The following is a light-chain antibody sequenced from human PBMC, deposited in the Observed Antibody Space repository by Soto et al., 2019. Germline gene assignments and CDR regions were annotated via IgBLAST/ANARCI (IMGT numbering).Light chain of an antibody. V-gene: IGLV3-21*02. CDR1: NIGSQT. CDR2: DDN. CDR3: HVWDSRIDHPRV. J-gene: IGLJ2*01. Sequence: SYELTQPPSVSVAPGQTARITCGGNNIGSQTVHWYQQKPGQAPVLVVYDDNDRPSGIPERFSGSNSGNTATLTISRVEAGDEADYYCHVWDSRIDHPRVFGGGTKLTVL.